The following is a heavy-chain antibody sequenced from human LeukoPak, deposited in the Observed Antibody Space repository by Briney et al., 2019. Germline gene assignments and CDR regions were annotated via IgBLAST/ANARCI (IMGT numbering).Heavy chain of an antibody. CDR3: ARDFQFWSGYSIFDY. CDR1: GFTFSSYA. CDR2: ISGSGGST. Sequence: GGSLRLSCAASGFTFSSYAMSWVRQAPGRGLEWVSAISGSGGSTYYADSVKGRFTISRDNSKNTLYLQMNSLRAEDTAVYYCARDFQFWSGYSIFDYWGQGTLVTVSS. D-gene: IGHD3-3*01. J-gene: IGHJ4*02. V-gene: IGHV3-23*01.